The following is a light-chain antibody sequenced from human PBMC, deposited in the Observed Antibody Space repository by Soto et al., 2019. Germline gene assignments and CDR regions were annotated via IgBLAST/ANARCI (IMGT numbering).Light chain of an antibody. Sequence: EIVMTQSPGTLSVSPGERVTLSCRASQSVGNNLAWHQQKPGQAPRLLIYGASTRATGFPARFSGSGSGTGFTLTISSLQSEDFAVYYCQQYNGWPITFGQGTRLEIK. CDR3: QQYNGWPIT. CDR2: GAS. V-gene: IGKV3D-15*01. J-gene: IGKJ5*01. CDR1: QSVGNN.